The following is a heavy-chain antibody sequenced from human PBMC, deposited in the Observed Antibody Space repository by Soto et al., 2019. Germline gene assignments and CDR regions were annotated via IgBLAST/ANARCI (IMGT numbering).Heavy chain of an antibody. CDR1: GGSISSYY. CDR3: AREVAVVAATGPVDWFAP. V-gene: IGHV4-59*01. J-gene: IGHJ5*02. CDR2: IYYSGST. Sequence: SETLSLTCTVSGGSISSYYWSWIRQPPGKGLEWIGYIYYSGSTNYNPSLKSRVTISVDTSKNQFSLKLSSVTAADTAVYYCAREVAVVAATGPVDWFAPRGQGSWVIVSS. D-gene: IGHD2-15*01.